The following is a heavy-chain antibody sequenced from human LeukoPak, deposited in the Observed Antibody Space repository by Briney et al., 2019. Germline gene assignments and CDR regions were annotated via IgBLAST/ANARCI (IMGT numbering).Heavy chain of an antibody. CDR3: VRSSTYHLFDD. CDR2: IYYSGST. D-gene: IGHD2-15*01. V-gene: IGHV4-59*01. CDR1: GGSISSYS. Sequence: SETLSLTCTVSGGSISSYSWSWIRQPPGKGLEWVGFIYYSGSTNYNPSLKSRVTISVDTSKNQFSLKLSSVTAADTAVYYCVRSSTYHLFDDWGQGTLVTVSS. J-gene: IGHJ4*02.